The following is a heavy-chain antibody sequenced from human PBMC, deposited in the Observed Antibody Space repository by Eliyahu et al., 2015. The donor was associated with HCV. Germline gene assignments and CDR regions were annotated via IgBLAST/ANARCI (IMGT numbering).Heavy chain of an antibody. CDR1: GFTFSNSA. CDR2: ISGSAVTT. J-gene: IGHJ3*01. CDR3: AKDLDAFDF. Sequence: EVQLVESGGGLVQPGGSLRLSCTASGFTFSNSAMTWVRQAPGKGLEWVSAISGSAVTTYYADSVKGRFTISRDNSRNTLYLQMSSLRAEDTAIYYCAKDLDAFDFWGQGTMVTVSS. V-gene: IGHV3-23*04.